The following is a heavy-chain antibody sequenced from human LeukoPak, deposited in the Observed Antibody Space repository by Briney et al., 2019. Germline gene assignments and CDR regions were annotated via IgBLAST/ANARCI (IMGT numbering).Heavy chain of an antibody. D-gene: IGHD3-22*01. Sequence: ASVKVSCMASGYTFTSYGISWLRQAPGQGREWMGWISAYNGKTNYAQKLQGRVTMTTDTSTSTAYMELRSLRSDDTAVYYGARDAPYYYDSSGSRYSYYGMDVWGQGTTVTVSS. CDR1: GYTFTSYG. CDR3: ARDAPYYYDSSGSRYSYYGMDV. J-gene: IGHJ6*02. CDR2: ISAYNGKT. V-gene: IGHV1-18*01.